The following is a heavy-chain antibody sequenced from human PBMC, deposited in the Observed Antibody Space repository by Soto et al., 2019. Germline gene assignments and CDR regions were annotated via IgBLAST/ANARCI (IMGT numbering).Heavy chain of an antibody. CDR1: GLPVAGSY. CDR2: IYNDGTT. J-gene: IGHJ6*02. V-gene: IGHV3-53*01. CDR3: VRPLPSGQTHARDV. Sequence: LRLSCVASGLPVAGSYMAWVRQAPGKGLEWASVIYNDGTTYYSQSVEGRFTISRDTSKNTLYLQMDRLRDEDTAVYYCVRPLPSGQTHARDVWGQGTTVTVSS. D-gene: IGHD3-10*01.